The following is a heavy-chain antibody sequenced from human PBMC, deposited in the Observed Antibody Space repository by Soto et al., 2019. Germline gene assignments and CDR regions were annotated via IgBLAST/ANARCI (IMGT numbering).Heavy chain of an antibody. CDR1: GFSLANYP. CDR2: SSPRGDTI. V-gene: IGHV3-48*02. J-gene: IGHJ4*02. D-gene: IGHD6-19*01. Sequence: GGSLRLSCVASGFSLANYPMNWVRQTPGKGLEWISYSSPRGDTIYHADSVEGRFTISRDNARNSLSLHMSSLRDEDSALYYCAKGPHTNVGWPYYFESWGQGVPVTVSS. CDR3: AKGPHTNVGWPYYFES.